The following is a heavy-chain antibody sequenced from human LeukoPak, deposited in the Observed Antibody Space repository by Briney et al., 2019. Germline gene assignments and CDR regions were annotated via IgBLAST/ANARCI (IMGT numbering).Heavy chain of an antibody. CDR2: INNDGSSA. CDR3: ARGPSGYHNT. J-gene: IGHJ4*02. CDR1: GFTFSNYW. V-gene: IGHV3-74*01. D-gene: IGHD5-12*01. Sequence: GGSLRLSCVASGFTFSNYWMHWVRQAPGKGPVWVSRINNDGSSAIYADSVKGRFTISRDNAKNTVYLQMNSLRAEDTAVYYCARGPSGYHNTGGQGTLVTVSS.